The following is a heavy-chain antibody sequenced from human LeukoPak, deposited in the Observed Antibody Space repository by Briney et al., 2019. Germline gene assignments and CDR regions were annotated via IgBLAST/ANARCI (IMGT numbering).Heavy chain of an antibody. CDR3: ARGRPHGNDY. V-gene: IGHV3-74*01. CDR1: GFTFSSYW. D-gene: IGHD4-23*01. CDR2: IASDGSST. J-gene: IGHJ4*02. Sequence: GGSLRPSCAASGFTFSSYWMNWVRQAPGKGLVWVSRIASDGSSTTYADSVKGRFSISRDNTKNTLYLQMNSLRVEDTAVYYCARGRPHGNDYWGQGTLVTVSS.